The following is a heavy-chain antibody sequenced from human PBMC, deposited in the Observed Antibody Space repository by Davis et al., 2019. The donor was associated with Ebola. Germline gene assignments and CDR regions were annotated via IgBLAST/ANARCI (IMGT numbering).Heavy chain of an antibody. J-gene: IGHJ4*02. CDR3: ARGSGWYRTPFDY. V-gene: IGHV4-30-2*01. CDR2: ISHSGHT. Sequence: SETLSLTCAVSGCSISSGGYSWSWIRQPPGKGLEWIGDISHSGHTYYNPSLRSRLTISVDTSKNHFSLKLSSVTAADTAVFYCARGSGWYRTPFDYWGQGTLVTVSS. D-gene: IGHD6-19*01. CDR1: GCSISSGGYS.